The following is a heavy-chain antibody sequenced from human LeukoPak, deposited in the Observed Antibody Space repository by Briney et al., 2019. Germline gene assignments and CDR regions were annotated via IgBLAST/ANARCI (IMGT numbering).Heavy chain of an antibody. Sequence: GGSLRLSCTVSGFTVSSNSMSWVRQAPGKGLEWVSFSDSVKRRFTISRDNSKNTLYLQMNSLRAEDTAVYYCARRAGAYSHPYDYWGQGTLVTVSS. CDR3: ARRAGAYSHPYDY. V-gene: IGHV3-53*01. D-gene: IGHD4/OR15-4a*01. J-gene: IGHJ4*02. CDR1: GFTVSSNS.